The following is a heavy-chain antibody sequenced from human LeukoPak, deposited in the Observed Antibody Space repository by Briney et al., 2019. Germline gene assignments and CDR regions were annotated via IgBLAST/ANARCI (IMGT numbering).Heavy chain of an antibody. CDR3: ATAIDSSGYYLDY. CDR1: GFTFSDYY. CDR2: ISSSGSTI. Sequence: GGSLRLSCAASGFTFSDYYMSWIRQAPGEGLEWVSYISSSGSTIYYADSVKGRFTISRDNAKNSLYLQMNSLRAEDTAVYYCATAIDSSGYYLDYWGQGTLVTVSS. J-gene: IGHJ4*02. V-gene: IGHV3-11*01. D-gene: IGHD3-22*01.